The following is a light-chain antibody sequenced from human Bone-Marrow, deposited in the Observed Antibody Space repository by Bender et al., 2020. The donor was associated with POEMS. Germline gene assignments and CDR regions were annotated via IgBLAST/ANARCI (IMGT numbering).Light chain of an antibody. CDR1: SSNIGAGYD. CDR2: GNV. CDR3: QSYGSGLSGWV. J-gene: IGLJ3*02. V-gene: IGLV1-40*01. Sequence: QSVLTHPPSVSGAPGQRVTISCTGSSSNIGAGYDVHRYQQLPGTAPRLLIYGNVNRPAGVPDRVSGSKSGASASLALPGRQAEDGAAYYCQSYGSGLSGWVFGGGTKLAVL.